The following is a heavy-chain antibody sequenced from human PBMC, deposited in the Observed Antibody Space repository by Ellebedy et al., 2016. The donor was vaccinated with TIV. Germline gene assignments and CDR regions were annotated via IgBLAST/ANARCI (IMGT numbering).Heavy chain of an antibody. CDR2: IWFDGSHK. CDR3: AKDRSPTIIALDF. D-gene: IGHD3-22*01. V-gene: IGHV3-33*06. CDR1: GFTFSSYG. Sequence: GESLKISCAASGFTFSSYGMHWVRQAPDKGLEWVAVIWFDGSHKYCVDSVKGRFTISRDNSKNTLYLQMSSLRADDTAIYYCAKDRSPTIIALDFWGQGTLVTVSS. J-gene: IGHJ4*02.